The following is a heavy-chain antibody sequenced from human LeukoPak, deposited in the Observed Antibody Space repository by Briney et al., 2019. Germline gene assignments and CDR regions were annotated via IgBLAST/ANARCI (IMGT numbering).Heavy chain of an antibody. V-gene: IGHV3-23*01. J-gene: IGHJ4*02. D-gene: IGHD3-22*01. Sequence: GGSLRLSCGASGFTFRTYAMSWVRQAPGKGLEWVSGISDGGSRTFYAESVKGRFTVSRDNSKNTLYLRMDSLRAEDTAIYYCAKDPNYYDSSGYYHGGDYFDYWGQGTLVTVSS. CDR2: ISDGGSRT. CDR3: AKDPNYYDSSGYYHGGDYFDY. CDR1: GFTFRTYA.